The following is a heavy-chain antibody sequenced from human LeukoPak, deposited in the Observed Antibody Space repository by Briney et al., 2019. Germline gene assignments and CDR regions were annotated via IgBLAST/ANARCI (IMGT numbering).Heavy chain of an antibody. Sequence: PSETLSLTCTVSGGSISSSSYYWGWIRQPPGKGLEWIGEINHSGSTNYNPSLKSRVTISVDTSKNQFSLKLSSVTAADTAVYYCARGLSIELYYYYYFMDVWGKGTTVTVSS. CDR2: INHSGST. J-gene: IGHJ6*03. CDR1: GGSISSSSYY. CDR3: ARGLSIELYYYYYFMDV. V-gene: IGHV4-39*07. D-gene: IGHD2/OR15-2a*01.